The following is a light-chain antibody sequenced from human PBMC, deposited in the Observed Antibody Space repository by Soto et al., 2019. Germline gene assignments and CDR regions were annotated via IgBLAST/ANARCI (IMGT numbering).Light chain of an antibody. V-gene: IGLV2-14*01. CDR2: EVS. CDR3: RSYTRSSTLHYV. J-gene: IGLJ1*01. CDR1: SIDVCGYHY. Sequence: SVLTEPGSVSGSTGQSFTTSCTVTSIDVCGYHYVLRYQQHPGKSPKLMFYEVSNRLSRVASRFSGSKSANTACLSISGLQSEDEADYHSRSYTRSSTLHYVFGTGTKV.